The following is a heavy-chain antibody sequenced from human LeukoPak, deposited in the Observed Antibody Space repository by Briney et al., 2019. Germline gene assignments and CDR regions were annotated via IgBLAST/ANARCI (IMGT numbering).Heavy chain of an antibody. CDR3: ARAMIVVDEFDY. CDR2: IKQDGSEK. J-gene: IGHJ4*02. V-gene: IGHV3-7*01. D-gene: IGHD3-22*01. Sequence: GGSLRLSCAASGFPFSSYWMSWVRQAPGKGLEWVASIKQDGSEKYYVDSVKGRFTISRDNAKNSLYLQMNSLRAEDTAVYYCARAMIVVDEFDYWGQGTLVTVSS. CDR1: GFPFSSYW.